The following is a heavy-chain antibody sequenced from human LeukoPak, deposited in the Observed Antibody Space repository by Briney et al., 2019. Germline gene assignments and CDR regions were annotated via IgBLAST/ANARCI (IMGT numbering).Heavy chain of an antibody. CDR2: ISPNSGGT. V-gene: IGHV1-2*02. J-gene: IGHJ5*02. D-gene: IGHD3-9*01. CDR1: GYTFTGYY. CDR3: ARSDYSYYDILTGYCP. Sequence: GASVKVSCKASGYTFTGYYMHWVRQAPGQGLEWMGWISPNSGGTNYAQKFQGRVTMTRDTSISTAYMELSRLRSDDTAVYYCARSDYSYYDILTGYCPWGQGTLVTVSS.